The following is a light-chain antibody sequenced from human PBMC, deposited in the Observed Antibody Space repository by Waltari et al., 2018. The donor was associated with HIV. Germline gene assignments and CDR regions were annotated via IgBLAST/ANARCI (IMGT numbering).Light chain of an antibody. J-gene: IGLJ2*01. CDR3: CSYAGSSTVV. Sequence: QAALTQPASVSGSPGQPTTIPCTGTRSDVGSYNPVSWYQHHPGKAPQLMIYEGSKRPSGVSNRFSGSKSGNTASLTISGLQAEDEADYYCCSYAGSSTVVFGGGTKLTVL. CDR2: EGS. V-gene: IGLV2-23*01. CDR1: RSDVGSYNP.